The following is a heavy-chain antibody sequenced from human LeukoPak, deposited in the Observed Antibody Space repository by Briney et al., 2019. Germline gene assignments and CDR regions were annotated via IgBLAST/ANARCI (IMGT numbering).Heavy chain of an antibody. J-gene: IGHJ4*02. Sequence: GGSLRLSCAASGFTFSNAWMSWVRQAPGKGLEWVGRIKSKTDGGTTDYAAPVKGRFTISRDDSKNSVNLRMNSLKTTETAVYYCTPIRSSVTRILDYWGQGTLVSVPS. CDR2: IKSKTDGGTT. D-gene: IGHD4-17*01. V-gene: IGHV3-15*01. CDR3: TPIRSSVTRILDY. CDR1: GFTFSNAW.